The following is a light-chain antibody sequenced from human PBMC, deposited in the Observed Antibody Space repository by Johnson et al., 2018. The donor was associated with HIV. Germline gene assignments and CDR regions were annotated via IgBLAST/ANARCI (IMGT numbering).Light chain of an antibody. CDR3: GTWANSPSAYV. CDR2: ENN. CDR1: SSNIGNNY. V-gene: IGLV1-51*02. J-gene: IGLJ1*01. Sequence: QSVLTQPPSVSAAPGQKVTISCSGSSSNIGNNYVSWYQQLPGTAPKLLIYENNKRPSGIPDRFSGSKSATSATLGITGLQTGDEADYYCGTWANSPSAYVFGTGTKVTVL.